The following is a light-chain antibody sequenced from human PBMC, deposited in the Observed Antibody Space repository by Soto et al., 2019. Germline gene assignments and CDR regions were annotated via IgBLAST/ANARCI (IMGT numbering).Light chain of an antibody. CDR2: TND. CDR3: AAWDDSLKGHV. J-gene: IGLJ1*01. V-gene: IGLV1-44*01. CDR1: SSNMGSNT. Sequence: QSALTQPPSASGTPGQRVTISCYGSSSNMGSNTVHWFQQFPGTAPRLLISTNDQRPSGVPDRFIGSNSGTSASLAISGLQSEDEADYYCAAWDDSLKGHVFGPGTKVTVL.